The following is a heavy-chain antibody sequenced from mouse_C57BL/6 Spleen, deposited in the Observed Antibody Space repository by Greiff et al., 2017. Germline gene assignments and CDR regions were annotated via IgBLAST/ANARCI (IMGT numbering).Heavy chain of an antibody. CDR3: TPYGNLSWFAY. Sequence: EVQLQQSGAELVRPGASVKLSCTASGFNIKDDYMHWVKQRPEQGLEWIGWIDPENGDTEYASKFQGKATITADTSSNTAYLQLSSLTSEDTAVYYCTPYGNLSWFAYWGQGTLVTVSA. J-gene: IGHJ3*01. D-gene: IGHD2-1*01. CDR2: IDPENGDT. CDR1: GFNIKDDY. V-gene: IGHV14-4*01.